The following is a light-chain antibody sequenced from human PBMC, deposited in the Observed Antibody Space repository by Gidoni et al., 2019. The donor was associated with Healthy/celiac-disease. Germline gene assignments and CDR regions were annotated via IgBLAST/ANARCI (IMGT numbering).Light chain of an antibody. CDR1: QGISSY. CDR3: QQYYSYPWT. J-gene: IGKJ1*01. V-gene: IGKV1-8*01. CDR2: AAS. Sequence: AIRMTQSPSSFSASTGDRVTITCRAGQGISSYLAWYQQKPGKDPKLLIYAASTLQSGVPSRFSGGGSGTNFTLTISCLQSEDFAAYYCQQYYSYPWTFGQGTKVEIK.